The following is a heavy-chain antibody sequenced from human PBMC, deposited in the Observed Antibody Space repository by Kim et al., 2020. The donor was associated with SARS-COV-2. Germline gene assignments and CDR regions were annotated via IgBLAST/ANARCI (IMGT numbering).Heavy chain of an antibody. J-gene: IGHJ4*02. CDR3: ARARNYDSSGYYFDY. D-gene: IGHD3-22*01. CDR2: IYYSGST. V-gene: IGHV4-31*03. CDR1: GGSISSGGYY. Sequence: SETLSLTCTVSGGSISSGGYYWSWIRQHPGKGLEWIGYIYYSGSTYYNPSLKSRVTISVDTSKNQFSLKLSSVTAADTAVYYCARARNYDSSGYYFDYWGQGTLVTVSS.